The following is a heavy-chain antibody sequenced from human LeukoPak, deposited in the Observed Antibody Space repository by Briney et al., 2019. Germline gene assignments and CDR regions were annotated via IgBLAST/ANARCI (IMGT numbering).Heavy chain of an antibody. CDR2: IYHSGST. J-gene: IGHJ6*03. D-gene: IGHD5-18*01. CDR1: DYSISSAYY. CDR3: ASGYSYPYYYMDV. V-gene: IGHV4-38-2*01. Sequence: PSETLSLTCAVSDYSISSAYYWGWIRQPPGKGLEWIGSIYHSGSTDYNPSLKSRVTISVDTSKNQFSLKLRSVTAADTAVYYCASGYSYPYYYMDVWGKGTTVTVSS.